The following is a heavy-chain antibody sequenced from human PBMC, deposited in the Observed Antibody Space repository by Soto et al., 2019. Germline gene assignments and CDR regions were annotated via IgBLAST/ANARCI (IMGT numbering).Heavy chain of an antibody. V-gene: IGHV3-74*01. J-gene: IGHJ4*02. Sequence: EVQLVESGGGLVQPGGSLRLSCAGSGFSFSTYWMHWVRQVPGKGLVWVSSINGDGSRTRYADSVQGRFTISRDNAKNTLYLQMNSLTAEDTAVYYCARVGQGRYYFDFWGQGTLVTVSS. CDR1: GFSFSTYW. CDR3: ARVGQGRYYFDF. CDR2: INGDGSRT.